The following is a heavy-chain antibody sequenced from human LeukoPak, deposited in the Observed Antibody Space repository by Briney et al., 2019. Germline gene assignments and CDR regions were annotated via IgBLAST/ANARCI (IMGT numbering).Heavy chain of an antibody. CDR1: GYTFTGYN. D-gene: IGHD4-17*01. CDR3: ARDYYGHGSGLFDF. CDR2: INPNSGDT. J-gene: IGHJ2*01. V-gene: IGHV1-2*02. Sequence: ASVKTSCKTSGYTFTGYNLNWVRQAPGQGLECRGWINPNSGDTDYEQKFQGRVTMTRDTSISTAFLELSRLTSGDTAVYYCARDYYGHGSGLFDFWGRGTLLTVSS.